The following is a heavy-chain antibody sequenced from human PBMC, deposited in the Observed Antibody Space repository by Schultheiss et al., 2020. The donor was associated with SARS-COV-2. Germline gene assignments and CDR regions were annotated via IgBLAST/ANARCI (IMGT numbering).Heavy chain of an antibody. CDR3: ARDRLLRWFDP. Sequence: SQTLSLTCTVSGGSISSYYWSWIRQPPGKGLEWIGRIYTSGSTNYNPSLKSRVTMSVDTSKNQFSLKLSSVTAADTAVYYCARDRLLRWFDPWGQGTLVTVSS. CDR1: GGSISSYY. CDR2: IYTSGST. V-gene: IGHV4-4*07. J-gene: IGHJ5*02. D-gene: IGHD2/OR15-2a*01.